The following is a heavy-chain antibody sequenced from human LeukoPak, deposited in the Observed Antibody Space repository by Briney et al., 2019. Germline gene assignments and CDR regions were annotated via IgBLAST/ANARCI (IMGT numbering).Heavy chain of an antibody. CDR1: GFTFSSYW. J-gene: IGHJ4*02. CDR3: ARVLQGEWFFDY. CDR2: INGDGRNI. D-gene: IGHD3-3*01. Sequence: GGSLRLSCVASGFTFSSYWMHWVRQDPRKGLVWVARINGDGRNINYADSVRGRFTISRDNAKNTLYLQMNTLRVEDTAVYYCARVLQGEWFFDYWGQGALVTVSS. V-gene: IGHV3-74*01.